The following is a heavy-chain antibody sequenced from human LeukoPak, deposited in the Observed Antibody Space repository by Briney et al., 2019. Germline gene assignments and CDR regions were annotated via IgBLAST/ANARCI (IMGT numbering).Heavy chain of an antibody. J-gene: IGHJ3*02. CDR1: GFTFRSHV. V-gene: IGHV3-23*01. CDR3: ARRITSLNDWGDFDI. D-gene: IGHD2-21*01. Sequence: SGGSLRLSCAASGFTFRSHVMNWVRQAPGKGLEWVSTISVTGDGTYYADSVKGRFTISRDNSKSTLYLQMNSLRAEDTAVYYCARRITSLNDWGDFDIWGQGTMVTVS. CDR2: ISVTGDGT.